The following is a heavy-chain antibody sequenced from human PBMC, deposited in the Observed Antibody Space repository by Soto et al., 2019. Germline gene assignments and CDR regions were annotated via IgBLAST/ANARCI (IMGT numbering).Heavy chain of an antibody. D-gene: IGHD3-9*01. V-gene: IGHV4-4*07. J-gene: IGHJ4*02. CDR1: GGSMSNYY. Sequence: QVQLQESVPGLVKPPETLSLTCTVSGGSMSNYYWSWIRQPAGKGLEWIGPIYTTGSTHFNPSLTTRTTRSIDMSNNQFSLKLNSVTAADTAVYYCARELPSIYEILTGHFDHWGQGTLVTVSS. CDR2: IYTTGST. CDR3: ARELPSIYEILTGHFDH.